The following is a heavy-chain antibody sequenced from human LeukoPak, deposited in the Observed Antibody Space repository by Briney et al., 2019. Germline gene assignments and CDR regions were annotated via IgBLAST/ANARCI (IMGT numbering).Heavy chain of an antibody. CDR1: GFTFSSYG. Sequence: GRSLRLSCAASGFTFSSYGMHWVRQAPGKGLEWVAVISYDGSNKYHADSVKGRFTISRDNSKNTLYLQMNSLRAEDTAVYYRAKLYCSSTSCTDYWGQGTLVTVSS. V-gene: IGHV3-30*18. J-gene: IGHJ4*02. CDR2: ISYDGSNK. D-gene: IGHD2-2*01. CDR3: AKLYCSSTSCTDY.